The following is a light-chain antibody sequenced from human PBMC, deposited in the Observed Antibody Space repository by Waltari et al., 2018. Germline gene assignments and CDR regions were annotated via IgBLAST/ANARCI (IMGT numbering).Light chain of an antibody. V-gene: IGKV3-20*01. CDR1: QSVSSNF. Sequence: EVVLTQSPGTLSLSPGERATLSCRASQSVSSNFLAWYQQKPGQAPRLLIYGAYSRATDIPDRFSGSGSGTDFTLTISRLEPEDFAVYYCQQYGSTPRTFGQGTKVEIK. CDR2: GAY. CDR3: QQYGSTPRT. J-gene: IGKJ1*01.